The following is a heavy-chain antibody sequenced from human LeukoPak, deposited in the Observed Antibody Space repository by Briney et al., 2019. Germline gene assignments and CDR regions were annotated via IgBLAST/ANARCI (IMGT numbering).Heavy chain of an antibody. V-gene: IGHV1-69*04. CDR3: ATEIAAAGTTTYYYYMDV. CDR1: GDTFSSYA. CDR2: IIPILGIA. J-gene: IGHJ6*03. Sequence: SVKVSCNASGDTFSSYAISWVRQAPGQGLEWMGRIIPILGIANYAQKFQGRVTITADKSTSTAYMELSSLRSEDTAVYYCATEIAAAGTTTYYYYMDVWGKGTTVTVSS. D-gene: IGHD6-13*01.